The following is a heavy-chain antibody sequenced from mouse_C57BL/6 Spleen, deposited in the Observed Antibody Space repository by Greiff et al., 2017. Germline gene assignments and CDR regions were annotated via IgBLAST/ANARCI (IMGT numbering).Heavy chain of an antibody. CDR3: VREGKGYDYDRNAMDY. CDR2: IRSKSSNYAT. V-gene: IGHV10-3*01. CDR1: GFTFNTYA. D-gene: IGHD2-4*01. J-gene: IGHJ4*01. Sequence: EVQGVESGGGLVQPKGSLKLSCAASGFTFNTYAMHWVRQAPGKGLEWVARIRSKSSNYATYYADSVKDRFTISRDDSQSMLYLQMNNLKTEDTAMYYCVREGKGYDYDRNAMDYWGQGTSVTVSS.